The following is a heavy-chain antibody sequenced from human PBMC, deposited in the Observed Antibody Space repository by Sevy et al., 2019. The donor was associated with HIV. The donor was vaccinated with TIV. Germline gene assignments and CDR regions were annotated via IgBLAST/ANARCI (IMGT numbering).Heavy chain of an antibody. D-gene: IGHD3-16*02. Sequence: GGSLRLSCAASGFTFATYWMTWVRQAPGKGLEWVAYIKKDGTDKYYVDSVRGRFTISRDNGKNSLYLQMSSLRAEDTAVYFCARALADWGSFHYSSWGRGTLVTVSS. J-gene: IGHJ4*02. CDR3: ARALADWGSFHYSS. CDR1: GFTFATYW. CDR2: IKKDGTDK. V-gene: IGHV3-7*01.